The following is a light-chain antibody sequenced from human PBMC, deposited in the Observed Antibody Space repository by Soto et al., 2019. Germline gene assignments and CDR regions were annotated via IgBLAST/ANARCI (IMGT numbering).Light chain of an antibody. CDR2: GAS. Sequence: EIVLTQSPGTLSLSPGERATLSCRASQSVSSSYLAWYQQKPGQAPRLLIYGASSRATGIPDRFSGSGSGADFTLTITRLEPEDFAVFYWQQYGNSPWTFGQGTKVEIK. CDR3: QQYGNSPWT. V-gene: IGKV3-20*01. CDR1: QSVSSSY. J-gene: IGKJ1*01.